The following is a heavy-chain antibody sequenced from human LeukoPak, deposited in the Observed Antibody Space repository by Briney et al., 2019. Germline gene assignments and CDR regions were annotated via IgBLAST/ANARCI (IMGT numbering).Heavy chain of an antibody. Sequence: SETLSLTCTVSGDSISSYYWSWIRQPPGKGLEWLGYIFYSGSTNYNPSLKSQVTISVDTSNNQFSLRLSSVTAADTAVYYCARSHYCGGCYSNFDFWGQGTLVTVSS. V-gene: IGHV4-59*01. CDR3: ARSHYCGGCYSNFDF. CDR2: IFYSGST. D-gene: IGHD2-15*01. CDR1: GDSISSYY. J-gene: IGHJ4*02.